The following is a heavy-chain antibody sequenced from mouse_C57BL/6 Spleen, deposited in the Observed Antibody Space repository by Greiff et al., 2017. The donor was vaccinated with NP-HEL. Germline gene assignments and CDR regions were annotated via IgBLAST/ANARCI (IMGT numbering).Heavy chain of an antibody. Sequence: VQLQQPGAELVKPGASVKVSGKAAGYTFTSDWMHGVKQRPGQGLEWIGRIHPSDSDTNYNQKFKGKATLTVDKSSSTAYMQLSSLTSEDSAVYYCAILGSNYDYFDYWGQGTTLTVSS. CDR2: IHPSDSDT. V-gene: IGHV1-74*01. CDR3: AILGSNYDYFDY. CDR1: GYTFTSDW. J-gene: IGHJ2*01. D-gene: IGHD2-5*01.